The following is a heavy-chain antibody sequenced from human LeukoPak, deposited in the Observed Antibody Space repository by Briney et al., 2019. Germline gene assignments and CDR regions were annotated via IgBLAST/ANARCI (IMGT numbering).Heavy chain of an antibody. CDR2: ISWNSGTI. CDR3: ARGNSGSYSQDWFDP. Sequence: PGGSLRLSCAASGFTFDDYAMHWVRQAPGKGLEWVSGISWNSGTIGYADSVKGRFTISRDNAKNSLYLQMNSLRDDDMALYYCARGNSGSYSQDWFDPWGQETLVTVSS. CDR1: GFTFDDYA. V-gene: IGHV3-9*03. D-gene: IGHD1-26*01. J-gene: IGHJ5*02.